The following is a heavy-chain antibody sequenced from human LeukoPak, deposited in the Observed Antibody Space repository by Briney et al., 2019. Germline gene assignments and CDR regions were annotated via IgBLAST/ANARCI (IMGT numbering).Heavy chain of an antibody. CDR1: GDFISSSS. CDR2: ISSSSSTI. V-gene: IGHV3-48*04. Sequence: ETLSLTCTVSGDFISSSSYYWGWIRQPPGRGLEGVSYISSSSSTIYYADSVKGRFTISRDNAKNSLYLQMNSLRAEDTAVYYCAREKSLGRFDPWGQGTLVTVSS. J-gene: IGHJ5*02. CDR3: AREKSLGRFDP.